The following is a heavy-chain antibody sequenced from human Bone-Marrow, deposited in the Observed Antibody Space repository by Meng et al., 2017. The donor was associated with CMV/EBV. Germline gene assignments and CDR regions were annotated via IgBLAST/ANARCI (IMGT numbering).Heavy chain of an antibody. CDR1: GYTFTSNE. CDR2: MNPNSGNT. D-gene: IGHD1-26*01. CDR3: ARAEVGALIDY. J-gene: IGHJ4*02. V-gene: IGHV1-8*01. Sequence: SCKASGYTFTSNEINWVRKATGQGLEWMGWMNPNSGNTGYAQKFQGRVTMTRNTSISTAYMELSSLRSEDTAVYYCARAEVGALIDYWGQGTLVTVSS.